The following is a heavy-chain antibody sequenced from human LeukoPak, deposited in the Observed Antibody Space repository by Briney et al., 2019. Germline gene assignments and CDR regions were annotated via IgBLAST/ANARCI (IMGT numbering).Heavy chain of an antibody. CDR3: TTDFSYYYDSSGQDAFDI. V-gene: IGHV3-15*01. J-gene: IGHJ3*02. Sequence: GGSLRLSCAASGFTFSNAWMSWVRQAPGKGLEWVGRIKGKTDGGTTDYAAPVKGRFTISRDDSKNTLYLQMNSLKTEDTAVYYCTTDFSYYYDSSGQDAFDIWGQGTMVTVSS. CDR1: GFTFSNAW. CDR2: IKGKTDGGTT. D-gene: IGHD3-22*01.